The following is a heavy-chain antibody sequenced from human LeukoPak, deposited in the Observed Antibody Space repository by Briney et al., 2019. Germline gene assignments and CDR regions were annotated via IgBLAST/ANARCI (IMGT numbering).Heavy chain of an antibody. CDR3: ARFYGSGSGYYYGMDV. Sequence: GGSLRLSCAASEFTFSNHWMHWVRQAPGKGLEWVAVIWYDGSNKYCADSVKGRFTISRDNSKNTLYLQMNSLRAEDTAVYYCARFYGSGSGYYYGMDVWGQGTTVTVSS. V-gene: IGHV3-33*08. J-gene: IGHJ6*02. CDR2: IWYDGSNK. D-gene: IGHD3-10*01. CDR1: EFTFSNHW.